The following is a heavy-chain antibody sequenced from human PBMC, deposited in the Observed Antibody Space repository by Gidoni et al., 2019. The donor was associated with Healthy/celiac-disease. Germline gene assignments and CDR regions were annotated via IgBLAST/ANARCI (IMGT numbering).Heavy chain of an antibody. CDR2: ISYDGSNK. CDR3: ARDKGAAVATWGSGWYPGGNGAFDI. CDR1: RFTFSSYA. J-gene: IGHJ3*02. Sequence: QVQLVESGGGVVQPGRSLRLSCAASRFTFSSYAIHWVRQAPGKGLEWVAVISYDGSNKYYADSVKGRFTISRDNSKNTLYLQMNSLRAEDTAVYYCARDKGAAVATWGSGWYPGGNGAFDIWGQGTMVTVSS. D-gene: IGHD6-19*01. V-gene: IGHV3-30-3*01.